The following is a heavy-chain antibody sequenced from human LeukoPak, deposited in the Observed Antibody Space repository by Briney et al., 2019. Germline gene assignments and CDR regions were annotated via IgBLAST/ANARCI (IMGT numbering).Heavy chain of an antibody. CDR3: ARITGSRVGGFDY. CDR1: GFTFSSYA. V-gene: IGHV3-23*01. CDR2: LSGSGGST. D-gene: IGHD1-20*01. Sequence: GGSLRLSCAASGFTFSSYAMSWVRRAPGKGLEWVSGLSGSGGSTYYADSVKGRFTISGDNSKNTLYLQMNSLRPEDTAVYYCARITGSRVGGFDYWGQGTLVTVSS. J-gene: IGHJ4*02.